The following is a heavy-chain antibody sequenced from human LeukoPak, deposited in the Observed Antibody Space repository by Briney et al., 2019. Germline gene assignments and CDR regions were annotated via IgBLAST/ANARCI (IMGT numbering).Heavy chain of an antibody. V-gene: IGHV1-69*06. CDR3: ARVGTMVRGVIILGPYYFDY. J-gene: IGHJ4*02. Sequence: SSVKVSCKASGGTLSSYAISWVRQAPGQGLEWMGGIFPIFGTANYAQKFQGRVTITADKSTSTAYMELSSLRSEDTAVYYCARVGTMVRGVIILGPYYFDYWGQGTLVTVSS. D-gene: IGHD3-10*01. CDR2: IFPIFGTA. CDR1: GGTLSSYA.